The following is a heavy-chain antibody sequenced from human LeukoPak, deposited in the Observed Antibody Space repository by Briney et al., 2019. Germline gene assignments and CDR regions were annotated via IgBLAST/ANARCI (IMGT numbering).Heavy chain of an antibody. V-gene: IGHV3-7*01. J-gene: IGHJ4*02. CDR2: IKHNGDDL. D-gene: IGHD3-16*01. Sequence: QPGGSLRLSCAASGFTFSSYWMAWVRQAPGKGLEWVANIKHNGDDLNYVDSVEGRFSISRDNAPNSLYLHQMSLRDEDTTSYYCARELRTFDSWGQGTLVTVSS. CDR3: ARELRTFDS. CDR1: GFTFSSYW.